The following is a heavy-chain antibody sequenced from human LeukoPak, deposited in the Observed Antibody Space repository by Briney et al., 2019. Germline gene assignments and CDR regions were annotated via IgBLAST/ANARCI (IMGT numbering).Heavy chain of an antibody. CDR3: DGADF. V-gene: IGHV3-23*01. Sequence: PGGSLRLSCAASGFTFNTYSMNCAPQAPGKGLEWVSTISDSGGGTYYAGSVKGRFTIARDNSETTLYLQMSSRRADDTAVYYCDGADFWGQGTLVTVSS. CDR2: ISDSGGGT. J-gene: IGHJ4*02. CDR1: GFTFNTYS.